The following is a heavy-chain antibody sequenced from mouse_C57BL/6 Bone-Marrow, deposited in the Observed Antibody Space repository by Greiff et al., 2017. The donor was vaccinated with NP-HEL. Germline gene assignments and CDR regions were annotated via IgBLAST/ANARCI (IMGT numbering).Heavy chain of an antibody. V-gene: IGHV14-1*01. J-gene: IGHJ1*03. Sequence: VQLQQPGAELVRPGASVKLSCTASGFNIKDYYMHWVKQRPEQGLEWIGRIDPEDGDTEYDPKFQGKATMTADTSSNTAYLQLSSLTSEDTAVYYYTAGLRRARYWYFDVWGTGTTVTVSA. CDR2: IDPEDGDT. CDR3: TAGLRRARYWYFDV. D-gene: IGHD2-2*01. CDR1: GFNIKDYY.